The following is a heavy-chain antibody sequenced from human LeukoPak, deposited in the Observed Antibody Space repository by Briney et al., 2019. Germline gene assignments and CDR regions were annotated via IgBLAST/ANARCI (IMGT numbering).Heavy chain of an antibody. CDR2: INSDATST. D-gene: IGHD6-13*01. V-gene: IGHV3-74*01. Sequence: GGSLRLSCAASGFMLSSTWMHWVRQAPGKGLVWVSRINSDATSTSYADSVRGRFTISRDDAKNTMYPQMNSLRAEDTAMYYCVRGSPGYSSSWHAYWGQGTLVTVSS. J-gene: IGHJ4*02. CDR1: GFMLSSTW. CDR3: VRGSPGYSSSWHAY.